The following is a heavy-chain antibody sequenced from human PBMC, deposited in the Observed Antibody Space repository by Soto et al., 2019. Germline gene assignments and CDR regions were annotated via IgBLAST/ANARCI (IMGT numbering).Heavy chain of an antibody. Sequence: EVQLLESGGGLVQPGGSLRLSCAASGFAFTDFAMSWVRQAPGKGLEWVSTSTGRGGSTNYADSVRGRFTIPRDNTKNTLYLQMNSLRAEDTAFYYCAKGTRFNSAWGQVTLVTVSS. CDR1: GFAFTDFA. D-gene: IGHD6-19*01. CDR2: STGRGGST. J-gene: IGHJ5*02. V-gene: IGHV3-23*01. CDR3: AKGTRFNSA.